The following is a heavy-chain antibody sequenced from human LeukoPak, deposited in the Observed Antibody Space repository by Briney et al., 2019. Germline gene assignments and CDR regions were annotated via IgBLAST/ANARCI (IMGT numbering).Heavy chain of an antibody. D-gene: IGHD3-22*01. CDR3: ARDGNYYDSSGYSSLDY. V-gene: IGHV3-74*01. Sequence: PGGSLRLSCAASGFTFSSYWMHWVRQAPGKGLVWVSRINSDGSSTSYADSVKGRFTISRDNAKNTLYLQMNSLRAEDTAVYYCARDGNYYDSSGYSSLDYWGQGTLVTVSS. CDR2: INSDGSST. J-gene: IGHJ4*02. CDR1: GFTFSSYW.